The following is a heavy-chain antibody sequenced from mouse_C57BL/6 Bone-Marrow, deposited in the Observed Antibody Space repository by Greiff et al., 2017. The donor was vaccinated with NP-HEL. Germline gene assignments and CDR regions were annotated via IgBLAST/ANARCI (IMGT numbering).Heavy chain of an antibody. Sequence: EVMLVESEGGLVQPGSSMKLSCTASGFTFSDYYMAWVRQVPEKGLEWVANINYDGSSTYYLDSLKSRFIISRDNAKNILYLQMSSLKSEDTATYYCARGWDYDYAMDYWGQGTSVTVSS. CDR3: ARGWDYDYAMDY. CDR2: INYDGSST. J-gene: IGHJ4*01. CDR1: GFTFSDYY. V-gene: IGHV5-16*01. D-gene: IGHD2-4*01.